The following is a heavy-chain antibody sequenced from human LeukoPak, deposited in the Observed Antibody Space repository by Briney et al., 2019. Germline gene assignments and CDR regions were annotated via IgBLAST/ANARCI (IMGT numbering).Heavy chain of an antibody. J-gene: IGHJ4*02. CDR3: AKAPLRCYYDSSGVFDY. CDR1: GFTFSSYG. V-gene: IGHV3-23*01. CDR2: ISGSGGST. Sequence: GTLRLSCAASGFTFSSYGMSWVRQAPGKGLEWVSAISGSGGSTYYADSVKGRFTISRHNSKNTLYLQMNSLRAEDTAVYYCAKAPLRCYYDSSGVFDYWGQGTLVTVSS. D-gene: IGHD3-22*01.